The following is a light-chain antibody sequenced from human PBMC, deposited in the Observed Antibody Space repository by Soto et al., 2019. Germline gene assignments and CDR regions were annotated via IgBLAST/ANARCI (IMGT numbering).Light chain of an antibody. CDR3: QQDDTYST. CDR2: QAS. CDR1: QSISNW. J-gene: IGKJ1*01. Sequence: DIQMTQSPSTLSASIGDRVTISCRASQSISNWLAWYQQKPGKAPKLLISQASNLESGVPSRFSGSGSGTEFTLTISSLQPDDFATFYCQQDDTYSTFGQGTKVEIK. V-gene: IGKV1-5*03.